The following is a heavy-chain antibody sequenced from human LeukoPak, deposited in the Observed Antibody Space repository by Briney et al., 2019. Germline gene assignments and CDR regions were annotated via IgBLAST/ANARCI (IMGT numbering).Heavy chain of an antibody. CDR2: ISSSGSNI. Sequence: GGSLRLSCAASGFTFSYYYMSWIRQAPGKGLEWVSYISSSGSNIYYADSVKGRFTISRDNDKNSLYLQMNSLRAEDTAVYYCARDLPCGGDCYYFDYWGQGTLVTVSS. J-gene: IGHJ4*02. V-gene: IGHV3-11*01. CDR3: ARDLPCGGDCYYFDY. D-gene: IGHD2-21*02. CDR1: GFTFSYYY.